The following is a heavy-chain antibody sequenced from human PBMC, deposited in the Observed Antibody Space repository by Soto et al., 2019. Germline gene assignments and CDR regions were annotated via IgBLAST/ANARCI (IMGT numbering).Heavy chain of an antibody. Sequence: SETLSLTCTVSGGSISSYYWSWIRQPPGKGLEWIGYIYYSGSTNYNPSLKSRVTISVYTSKNQFPLKLGSVTAADTAVYYCARTLFGGISDYWGQGTLVTVSS. V-gene: IGHV4-59*01. CDR2: IYYSGST. D-gene: IGHD3-16*01. CDR1: GGSISSYY. CDR3: ARTLFGGISDY. J-gene: IGHJ4*02.